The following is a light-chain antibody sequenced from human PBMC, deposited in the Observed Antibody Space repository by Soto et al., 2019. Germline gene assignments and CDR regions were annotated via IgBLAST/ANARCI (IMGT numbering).Light chain of an antibody. Sequence: QSALTQPASVSGSPGQSITISCTGTSSDFGGYNYVSWYQQHPGKAPKLMIYEVSNRPSGVSNRFSGSKSGNTASLTISGLQAEDEADYYCSSYTSSSTYVFGTGTRSPS. CDR2: EVS. CDR1: SSDFGGYNY. CDR3: SSYTSSSTYV. J-gene: IGLJ1*01. V-gene: IGLV2-14*01.